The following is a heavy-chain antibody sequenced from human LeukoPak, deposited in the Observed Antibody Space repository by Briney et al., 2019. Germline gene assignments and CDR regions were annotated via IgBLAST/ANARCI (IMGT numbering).Heavy chain of an antibody. CDR1: GYTFTSYG. D-gene: IGHD1-1*01. Sequence: ASVKVSCKASGYTFTSYGISWVRQAPGQGLEWMGWISAYNANTNYAQKLQGRVTMTTDTSTSTAYMELRSLRSDDTAVYYCAREETGTTKIYFDYGAQGPLATVPS. CDR2: ISAYNANT. V-gene: IGHV1-18*04. J-gene: IGHJ4*02. CDR3: AREETGTTKIYFDY.